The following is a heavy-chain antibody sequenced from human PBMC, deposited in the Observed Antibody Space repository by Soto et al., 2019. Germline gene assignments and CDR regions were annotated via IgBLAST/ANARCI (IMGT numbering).Heavy chain of an antibody. CDR1: GFTFSNFV. Sequence: GGSLRLSCAASGFTFSNFVMRWVRQAPGKGLEWVSTITETGGDTYYTDSVKGRFTISRDNSKNTLYLQMNSLRAEDTAVYYCAKGGVVVTDPLDYWGQGTLVTVSS. V-gene: IGHV3-23*01. D-gene: IGHD2-21*02. J-gene: IGHJ4*02. CDR3: AKGGVVVTDPLDY. CDR2: ITETGGDT.